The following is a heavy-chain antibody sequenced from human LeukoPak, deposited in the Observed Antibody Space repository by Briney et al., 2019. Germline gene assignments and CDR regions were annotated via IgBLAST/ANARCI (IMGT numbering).Heavy chain of an antibody. V-gene: IGHV4-30-2*01. CDR2: IYHSGST. J-gene: IGHJ3*02. CDR1: GGSISSGGYY. Sequence: SETLSLTCTVSGGSISSGGYYWSWIRQPPGKGLEWIGYIYHSGSTYYNPSLKSRVTISVDRSKNQFSLKLSSVTAADTAVYYCARRRNYMVRGVDAFDIWGQGTMVTVSS. D-gene: IGHD3-10*01. CDR3: ARRRNYMVRGVDAFDI.